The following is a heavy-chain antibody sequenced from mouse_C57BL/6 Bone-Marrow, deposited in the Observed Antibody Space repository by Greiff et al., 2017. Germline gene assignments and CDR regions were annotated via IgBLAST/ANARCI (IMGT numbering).Heavy chain of an antibody. V-gene: IGHV1-20*01. J-gene: IGHJ2*01. CDR3: AKGYYLEETSFDY. D-gene: IGHD1-1*02. CDR1: GYSFTGYF. CDR2: INPYNGDT. Sequence: VQLQQSGPELVKPGDSVKISCKASGYSFTGYFMNWVMQSHGKSLEWIGRINPYNGDTFYNQKFKGKATLTVDKSSSTAHMERRSLTSDDSAVYYCAKGYYLEETSFDYGGQGTTLTVSS.